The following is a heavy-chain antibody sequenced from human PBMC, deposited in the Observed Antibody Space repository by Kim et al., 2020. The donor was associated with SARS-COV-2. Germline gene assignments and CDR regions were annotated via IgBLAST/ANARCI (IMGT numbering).Heavy chain of an antibody. CDR1: GYTFTSYG. V-gene: IGHV1-18*01. CDR3: ARDFSIAAALRGTPDWFDP. D-gene: IGHD6-13*01. J-gene: IGHJ5*02. CDR2: ISAYNGNT. Sequence: ASVKVSCKASGYTFTSYGISWVRQAPGQGLEWMGWISAYNGNTNYAQKLQGRVTMTTDTSTSTAYMELRSLRSDDTAVYYCARDFSIAAALRGTPDWFDPWGQGTLVTVSS.